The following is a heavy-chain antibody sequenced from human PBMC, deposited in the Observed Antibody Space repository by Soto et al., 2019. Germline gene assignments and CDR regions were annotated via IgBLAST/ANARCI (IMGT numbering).Heavy chain of an antibody. CDR1: GGTFSIHG. CDR2: IIPIFGNT. D-gene: IGHD2-15*01. Sequence: GASVKVSCKASGGTFSIHGISWVRQAPGQGLEWMGGIIPIFGNTKYSQKFQGRVTITRDTSASTAYMELSSLRSEDTAVYYCARSPGYCSGGSCYMEEFDYWGQGTLVTSPQ. CDR3: ARSPGYCSGGSCYMEEFDY. V-gene: IGHV1-69*05. J-gene: IGHJ4*02.